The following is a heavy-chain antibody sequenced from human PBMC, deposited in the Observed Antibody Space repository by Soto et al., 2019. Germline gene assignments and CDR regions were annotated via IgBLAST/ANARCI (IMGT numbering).Heavy chain of an antibody. Sequence: QVQLQESGPGLVKPSQTLSLTCTVSGGSISSGGYYWSWIREHPGKGLEWIGYIYYSGSTYYNPSLKSRVTISVDMSKNQFSLKLSSVTAADTAVYYCARDKAVTYIDYWGQGTLVTVSS. D-gene: IGHD4-4*01. V-gene: IGHV4-31*03. CDR3: ARDKAVTYIDY. J-gene: IGHJ4*02. CDR2: IYYSGST. CDR1: GGSISSGGYY.